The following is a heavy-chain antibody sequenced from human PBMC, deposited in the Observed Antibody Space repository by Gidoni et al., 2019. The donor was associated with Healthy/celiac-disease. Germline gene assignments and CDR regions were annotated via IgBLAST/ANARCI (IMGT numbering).Heavy chain of an antibody. D-gene: IGHD6-13*01. CDR1: GFTFSSDS. CDR2: ISSSSSYI. Sequence: EVQLVESGGGLVKPGGSLRLSCAASGFTFSSDSMNWVRQAPGKGLEWVSSISSSSSYIYYADSVKGRFTISRDNAKNSLYLQMNSLRAEDTAVYYCARDHPLPVIAAAGNDAFDIWGQGTMVTVSS. J-gene: IGHJ3*02. V-gene: IGHV3-21*01. CDR3: ARDHPLPVIAAAGNDAFDI.